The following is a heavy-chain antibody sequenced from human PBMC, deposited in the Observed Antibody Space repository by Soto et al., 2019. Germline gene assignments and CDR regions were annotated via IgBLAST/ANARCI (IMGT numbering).Heavy chain of an antibody. D-gene: IGHD2-2*01. CDR3: VKVCSSANCFEDY. Sequence: EVPLVESGGGLVQPGRSLRLSCAASGFTFDDYAIHWVRQVPGKGVEWVSGLTWNSGSIAYADSVKGRFTISRDNAKNALYLQMNSLRAEDTALYYCVKVCSSANCFEDYWGQGTRVTVSS. CDR2: LTWNSGSI. CDR1: GFTFDDYA. V-gene: IGHV3-9*01. J-gene: IGHJ4*02.